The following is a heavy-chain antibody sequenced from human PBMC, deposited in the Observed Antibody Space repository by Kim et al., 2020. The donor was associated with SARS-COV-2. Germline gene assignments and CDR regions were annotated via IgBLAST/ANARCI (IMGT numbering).Heavy chain of an antibody. J-gene: IGHJ4*02. CDR3: ARAPGSAFDY. CDR2: TI. Sequence: TIYYADSLKGRFTVSRDNANNSLYLQMNSLRTEDTAIYFCARAPGSAFDYWGQGALVTVS. D-gene: IGHD3-10*01. V-gene: IGHV3-48*03.